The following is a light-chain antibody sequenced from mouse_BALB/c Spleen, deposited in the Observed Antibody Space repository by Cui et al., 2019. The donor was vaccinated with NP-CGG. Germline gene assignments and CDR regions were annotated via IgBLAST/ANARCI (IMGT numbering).Light chain of an antibody. V-gene: IGLV1*01. CDR1: TGAVTTSNY. CDR3: ALWYSNHWV. J-gene: IGLJ1*01. CDR2: GTN. Sequence: AVGTQGSALTTSPGETVTLTGRSSTGAVTTSNYANWVQEKPDHLFTGLIGGTNNRAPGVPARFSGSLIGDKAALTITGAQTEDEAIYFCALWYSNHWVFGGGTKLTVL.